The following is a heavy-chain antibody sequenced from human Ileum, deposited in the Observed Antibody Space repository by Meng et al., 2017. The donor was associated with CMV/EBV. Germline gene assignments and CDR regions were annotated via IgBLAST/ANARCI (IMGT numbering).Heavy chain of an antibody. V-gene: IGHV2-5*02. Sequence: IPLKESGPKLVKPTQTLTLTCTFSGFSLSTNTVGVGWIRQPPGKALEWLALIYWDDDKRYSPSLKSRLTITKDTSKNQVVLTMTNMDPVDTATYYCAHIPRGYTGGWGYFDYWGQGTLVTVSS. CDR2: IYWDDDK. CDR1: GFSLSTNTVG. J-gene: IGHJ4*02. CDR3: AHIPRGYTGGWGYFDY. D-gene: IGHD6-19*01.